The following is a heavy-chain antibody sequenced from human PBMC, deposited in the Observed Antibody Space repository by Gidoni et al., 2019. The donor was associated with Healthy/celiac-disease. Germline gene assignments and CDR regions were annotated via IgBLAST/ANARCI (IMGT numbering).Heavy chain of an antibody. J-gene: IGHJ4*02. CDR3: ARVYCSGGSCYCVDY. D-gene: IGHD2-15*01. CDR1: VGSFSGYY. V-gene: IGHV4-34*01. CDR2: IDHSGSS. Sequence: QVQLQQWGAGLLKPSETLSLTCAVYVGSFSGYYWSWIRQPPGKWLARIREIDHSGSSNYNPSLKSRVTISVYTSTNQFTLELSSVTAADTAVYYCARVYCSGGSCYCVDYWGQGTLVTVSS.